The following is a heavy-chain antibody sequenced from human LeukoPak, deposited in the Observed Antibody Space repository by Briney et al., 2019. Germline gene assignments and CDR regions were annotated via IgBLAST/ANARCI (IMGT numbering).Heavy chain of an antibody. D-gene: IGHD6-19*01. CDR3: ARKRAVAGTGYYYYYGMDV. CDR2: IIPIFGTA. V-gene: IGHV1-69*01. CDR1: GGTFSSYA. J-gene: IGHJ6*02. Sequence: SVKVSCKASGGTFSSYAIRWVRQAPGQGLEWMGGIIPIFGTANYAQKFQGRVTITADESTSTAYMELSSLRSEDTAVYYCARKRAVAGTGYYYYYGMDVWGQGTTVTVSS.